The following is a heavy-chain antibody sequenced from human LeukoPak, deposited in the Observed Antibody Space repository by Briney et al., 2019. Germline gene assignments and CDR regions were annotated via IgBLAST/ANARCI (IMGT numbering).Heavy chain of an antibody. J-gene: IGHJ6*02. Sequence: PGGSLRLSCAASGLTVSSNYMTWVRQAPGKGLEWVSVIYSSGITYYADSVKGRFTISRDNSKNTLYLQMNSLRAEDTAVYYCARTTAVTTAWYYYYYYGMDAWGQGTTVTVSS. CDR2: IYSSGIT. CDR3: ARTTAVTTAWYYYYYYGMDA. D-gene: IGHD4-23*01. CDR1: GLTVSSNY. V-gene: IGHV3-53*01.